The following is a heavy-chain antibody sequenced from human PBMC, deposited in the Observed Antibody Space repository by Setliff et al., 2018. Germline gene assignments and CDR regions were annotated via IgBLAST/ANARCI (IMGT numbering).Heavy chain of an antibody. V-gene: IGHV1-69*05. Sequence: ASVKVPCKASGYTFTGYYFHWVRQAPGRGREWMGGIIPIFGTTNYAQKFQGRATIITDESTSTAYMELSSLRSEDTAVYYCAREGVDSRSSTDYRYYMDVWGKGTTVTVSS. J-gene: IGHJ6*03. CDR2: IIPIFGTT. CDR1: GYTFTGYY. D-gene: IGHD6-6*01. CDR3: AREGVDSRSSTDYRYYMDV.